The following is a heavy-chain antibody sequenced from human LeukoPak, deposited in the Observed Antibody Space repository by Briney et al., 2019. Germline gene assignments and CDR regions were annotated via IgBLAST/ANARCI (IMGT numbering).Heavy chain of an antibody. CDR1: GFTFSSYS. Sequence: PGGSLRLSCAASGFTFSSYSMNWVRQAPGKGLEWVSYISSSGSTIYYADSAKGRFTISRDNAKNSLYLQMNSLRAEDTAVYYCARGRYNWNRPDAFDIWGQGTMVTVSS. CDR3: ARGRYNWNRPDAFDI. J-gene: IGHJ3*02. D-gene: IGHD1-20*01. V-gene: IGHV3-48*04. CDR2: ISSSGSTI.